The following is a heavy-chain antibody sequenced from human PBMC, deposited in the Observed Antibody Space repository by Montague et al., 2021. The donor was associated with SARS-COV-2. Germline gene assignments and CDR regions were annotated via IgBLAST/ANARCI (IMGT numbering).Heavy chain of an antibody. V-gene: IGHV3-30*04. Sequence: SLKLSCAASGFTFSSYAMHWVRQAPGKGLEWVAVISYDGSNKYYADSVKGRFTISRDNSKNTPYLQMNSLRAEDTAVYYCVGQLLFHYYGMDVWGQGTTVTVSS. D-gene: IGHD2-2*01. CDR3: VGQLLFHYYGMDV. CDR2: ISYDGSNK. CDR1: GFTFSSYA. J-gene: IGHJ6*02.